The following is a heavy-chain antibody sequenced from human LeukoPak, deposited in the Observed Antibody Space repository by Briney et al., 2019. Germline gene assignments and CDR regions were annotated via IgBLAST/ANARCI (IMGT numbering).Heavy chain of an antibody. J-gene: IGHJ4*02. CDR2: IGASGGST. Sequence: PGGSLRLSCAASGFTFSSYAMSWVRQAPGKGLEWVSAIGASGGSTYYADSVKGRFTISRDNSKNTLYLQMNSLRAEDTAVYYCAKGRYGSGSYCDYWGQGTLVTVSS. CDR1: GFTFSSYA. V-gene: IGHV3-23*01. CDR3: AKGRYGSGSYCDY. D-gene: IGHD3-10*01.